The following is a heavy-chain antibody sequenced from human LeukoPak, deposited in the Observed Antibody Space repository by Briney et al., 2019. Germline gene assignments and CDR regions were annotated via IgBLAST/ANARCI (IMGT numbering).Heavy chain of an antibody. Sequence: GASVKVSCKASGYTFTSYYMHWVRQAPGQGLEWMGIINPSGGSTSYAQKFQGRVTMTRDTSTSTVYMELSSLGSEDTAVYYCAREDSSDYGDYWGQGTLVTVSS. J-gene: IGHJ4*02. CDR1: GYTFTSYY. CDR2: INPSGGST. D-gene: IGHD3-22*01. CDR3: AREDSSDYGDY. V-gene: IGHV1-46*01.